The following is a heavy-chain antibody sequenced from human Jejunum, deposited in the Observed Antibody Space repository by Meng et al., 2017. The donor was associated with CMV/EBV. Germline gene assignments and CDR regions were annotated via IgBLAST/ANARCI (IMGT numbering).Heavy chain of an antibody. CDR2: IYRGDDK. V-gene: IGHV2-5*02. D-gene: IGHD1-26*01. Sequence: QITLKESGPTLVKPTQPLTLTCSFSGFSPSTSGEGVGWIRQPPGKALEWLALIYRGDDKRYSPSLNSRLTIAKDTSKNEVALTLTNMGPIDTGTYYCAHFVGGYYPSRPDYWGQGTLVTVSS. CDR3: AHFVGGYYPSRPDY. J-gene: IGHJ4*02. CDR1: GFSPSTSGEG.